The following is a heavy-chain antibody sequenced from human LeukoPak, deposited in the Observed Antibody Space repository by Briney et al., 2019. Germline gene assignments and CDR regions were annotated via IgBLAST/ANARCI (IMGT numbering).Heavy chain of an antibody. D-gene: IGHD3-10*01. CDR3: ARDGPFTPYGSGISRRPPRHFDY. J-gene: IGHJ4*02. CDR1: GFTFSSYA. V-gene: IGHV3-64*01. CDR2: ISSNGGST. Sequence: PGGSLRLSCAASGFTFSSYAMHWVRQAPGKGLEYVSAISSNGGSTYYANSVKGRFTVSRDNSKNTLYLQMGSLRAEDMAVYYCARDGPFTPYGSGISRRPPRHFDYWGQGTLVTVSS.